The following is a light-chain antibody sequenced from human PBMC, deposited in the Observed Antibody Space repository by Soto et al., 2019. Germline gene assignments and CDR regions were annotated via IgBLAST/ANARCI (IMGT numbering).Light chain of an antibody. CDR1: QSVSSY. CDR3: QRYNNWPLT. CDR2: DTS. V-gene: IGKV3-15*01. J-gene: IGKJ4*01. Sequence: EVVLTQSPATVSLSPGERATLSRRASQSVSSYLAWYQQKPGQAPRLLIYDTSSRATGVPGRFSGSRSGTEFTLTINSLQSEDFAVYYCQRYNNWPLTFGEGTTLDIK.